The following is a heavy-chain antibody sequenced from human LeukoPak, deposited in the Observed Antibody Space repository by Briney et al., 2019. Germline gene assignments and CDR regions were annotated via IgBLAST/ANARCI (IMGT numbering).Heavy chain of an antibody. CDR2: ISYDESNE. CDR3: VKAPRSGCCAFDI. V-gene: IGHV3-30*18. CDR1: GFTFSSYG. D-gene: IGHD6-19*01. J-gene: IGHJ3*02. Sequence: PGGSLRLSCAASGFTFSSYGMHWVRQAPGKGLEWVAAISYDESNEYYVDSVKGRFTVSRDNSKNTLYLQMNSLRVEDTAVYYCVKAPRSGCCAFDIWGQGTMVTVSS.